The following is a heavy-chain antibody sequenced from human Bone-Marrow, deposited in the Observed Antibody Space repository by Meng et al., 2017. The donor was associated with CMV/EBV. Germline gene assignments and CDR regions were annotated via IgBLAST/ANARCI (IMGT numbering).Heavy chain of an antibody. J-gene: IGHJ4*02. CDR2: INPNSGGT. CDR1: GYTFTGYY. V-gene: IGHV1-2*02. D-gene: IGHD1-26*01. CDR3: ARDREEWELPYYFDY. Sequence: ASVKVSCKASGYTFTGYYMHWVRQAPGQGLEWMGWINPNSGGTNYAQKFQGRVTMTRDTSISTAYMELSRLRSDDTAVYYCARDREEWELPYYFDYWGQGTLVTVSS.